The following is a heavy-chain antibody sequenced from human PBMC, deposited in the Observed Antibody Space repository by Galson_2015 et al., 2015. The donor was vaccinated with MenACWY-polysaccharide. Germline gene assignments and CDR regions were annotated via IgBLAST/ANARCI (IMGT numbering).Heavy chain of an antibody. CDR2: INTNTGNP. D-gene: IGHD2-15*01. J-gene: IGHJ3*02. CDR1: GYTFTSYA. CDR3: ARGGYCSGGSCGRTDAFDI. Sequence: SCKASGYTFTSYAMNWVRQAPGQGLAWMGWINTNTGNPTYAQGFTGRFVFSLDTSVSTAYLQISSLKAEDTAVYYCARGGYCSGGSCGRTDAFDIWGQGTMVTVSS. V-gene: IGHV7-4-1*02.